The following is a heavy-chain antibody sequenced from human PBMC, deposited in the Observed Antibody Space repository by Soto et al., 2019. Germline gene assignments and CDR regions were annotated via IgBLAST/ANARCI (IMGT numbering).Heavy chain of an antibody. CDR3: AKRSERHGYSPD. J-gene: IGHJ4*02. CDR1: GFSVRNYY. Sequence: EVQMVETGGGLIQPGGSLRLSCAASGFSVRNYYMTWVRQAPGKGLEWVSVISSGGRTYYADSVKGRFIISRDISKNTVYLQMNSLRAEDTAMYYCAKRSERHGYSPDWGQGTLVTVSS. CDR2: ISSGGRT. V-gene: IGHV3-53*02. D-gene: IGHD3-22*01.